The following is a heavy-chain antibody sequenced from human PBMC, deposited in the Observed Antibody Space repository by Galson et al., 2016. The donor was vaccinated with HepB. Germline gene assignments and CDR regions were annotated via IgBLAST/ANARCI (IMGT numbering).Heavy chain of an antibody. CDR2: ISYEGSDK. D-gene: IGHD6-19*01. CDR1: GFTFSRYG. Sequence: SLRLSCAASGFTFSRYGMHWVRQAPDKGLEWVAVISYEGSDKNYADSVKGRFTISRDNSKNTLYLQMNSLISEDTAVYYCAKQTQWLAPPDYYYGLDVWGQGTTVTVSS. V-gene: IGHV3-30*18. J-gene: IGHJ6*02. CDR3: AKQTQWLAPPDYYYGLDV.